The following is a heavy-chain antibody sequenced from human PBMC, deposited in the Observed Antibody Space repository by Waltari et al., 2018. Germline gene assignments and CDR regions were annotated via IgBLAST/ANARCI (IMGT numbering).Heavy chain of an antibody. Sequence: QVQLQESGPGLVKPSETLSLTCTVANGSLSSHYWSWIRQSPGKALEWLGYIFYMGNTTYSPSLNSRLTMSLDTSKTQFVLKLRSVTAADSAKYFCARHAGASFDIWGQGILVTVSS. V-gene: IGHV4-59*11. J-gene: IGHJ3*02. D-gene: IGHD7-27*01. CDR1: NGSLSSHY. CDR2: IFYMGNT. CDR3: ARHAGASFDI.